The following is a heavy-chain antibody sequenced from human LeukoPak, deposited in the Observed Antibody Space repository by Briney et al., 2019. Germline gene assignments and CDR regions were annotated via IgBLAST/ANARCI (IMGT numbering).Heavy chain of an antibody. J-gene: IGHJ4*02. CDR2: IHYSGST. CDR1: GGSISGYY. V-gene: IGHV4-59*08. D-gene: IGHD5-18*01. CDR3: AGGQLWPDY. Sequence: SETLSLTCTVSGGSISGYYWSWIRQPPGKGLEWIGYIHYSGSTSYSPSLKSRVTISVDTSKNQFSLKLSSVTAADTAVYYCAGGQLWPDYWGQGTLVTVSS.